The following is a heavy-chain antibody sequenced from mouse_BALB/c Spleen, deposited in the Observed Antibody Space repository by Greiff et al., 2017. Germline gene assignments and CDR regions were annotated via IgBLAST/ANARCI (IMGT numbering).Heavy chain of an antibody. CDR3: ARDGNYAVFDY. J-gene: IGHJ2*01. CDR2: INPSTGYT. CDR1: GYTFTSYW. V-gene: IGHV1-7*01. D-gene: IGHD2-1*01. Sequence: VQLQQSGAELAKPGASVKMSCKASGYTFTSYWMHWVKQRPGQGLEWIGYINPSTGYTEYNQKFKDKSTLTADKSSSTAYMQLSSLTSEDSAVYYCARDGNYAVFDYWGQGTTLTVSS.